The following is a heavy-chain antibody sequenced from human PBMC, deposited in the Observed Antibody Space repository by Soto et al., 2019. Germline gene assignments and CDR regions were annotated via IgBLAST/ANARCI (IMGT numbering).Heavy chain of an antibody. CDR2: ISTNGGST. D-gene: IGHD3-22*01. V-gene: IGHV3-64D*06. Sequence: PGGSLRLSCSASGFTFSSYAMHWVRQAPGKGLEYVSSISTNGGSTHYADSVKGRFTISRDNSKNTQYLQMSSLRADDTAVYYCVKVEYYYDSSGYYPFAYWGQGTLVTVSS. CDR3: VKVEYYYDSSGYYPFAY. CDR1: GFTFSSYA. J-gene: IGHJ4*02.